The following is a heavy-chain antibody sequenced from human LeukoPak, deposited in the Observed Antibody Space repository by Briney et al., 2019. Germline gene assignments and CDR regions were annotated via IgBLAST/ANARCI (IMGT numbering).Heavy chain of an antibody. CDR1: GFTFSSYS. Sequence: PGGSLRLSCAASGFTFSSYSMNWVRQAPGKGLEWVAIISYDGSNKYYADSVKGRFTISRDNSKNTLYLQMNSLRAEDTAVYYCARDRLGYSSGWYNAFDIWGQGTMVIVSS. CDR3: ARDRLGYSSGWYNAFDI. D-gene: IGHD6-19*01. V-gene: IGHV3-30*03. CDR2: ISYDGSNK. J-gene: IGHJ3*02.